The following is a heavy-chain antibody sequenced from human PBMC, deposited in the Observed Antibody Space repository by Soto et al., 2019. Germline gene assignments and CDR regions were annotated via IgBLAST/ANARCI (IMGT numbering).Heavy chain of an antibody. Sequence: QVLLVQSGAEVKRPGASVKISCKASGYTFTSYNIHWVRQAPGQGLDWMGIIYASGSTTYAQNFQGRVTVTRDTSTNTVYMELSSLRSDDTAVYFCFRGGYDDYEKEGSYWGQGTLVTVSS. CDR1: GYTFTSYN. V-gene: IGHV1-46*01. CDR2: IYASGST. D-gene: IGHD4-17*01. J-gene: IGHJ4*02. CDR3: FRGGYDDYEKEGSY.